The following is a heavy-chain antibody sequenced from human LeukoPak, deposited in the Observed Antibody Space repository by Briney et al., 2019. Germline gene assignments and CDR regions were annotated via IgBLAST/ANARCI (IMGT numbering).Heavy chain of an antibody. Sequence: GASVKVSCKASGGTFSSYAISWVRQAPGKGLEWVANIKQDGSEKYYVDSVKGRFTISRDNAKNSLYLQMNSLRAEDTAVYYCARVPSGSYEYYFDYWGQGTLVTVSS. J-gene: IGHJ4*02. CDR3: ARVPSGSYEYYFDY. D-gene: IGHD1-26*01. CDR2: IKQDGSEK. CDR1: GGTFSSYA. V-gene: IGHV3-7*01.